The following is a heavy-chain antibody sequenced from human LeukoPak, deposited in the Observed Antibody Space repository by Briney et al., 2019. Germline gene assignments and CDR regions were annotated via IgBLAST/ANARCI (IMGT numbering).Heavy chain of an antibody. CDR3: ARVNYDYVWGSYRPFDY. V-gene: IGHV1-8*03. CDR2: MNPNSGNT. J-gene: IGHJ4*02. Sequence: ASVNVSCTASGYTFTIYDINWMRQATGPGLEWMGWMNPNSGNTGYAQKFQGRVTITRHTSISTAYMELSSLRSEDTAVYYCARVNYDYVWGSYRPFDYWGQGTLVTVSS. CDR1: GYTFTIYD. D-gene: IGHD3-16*02.